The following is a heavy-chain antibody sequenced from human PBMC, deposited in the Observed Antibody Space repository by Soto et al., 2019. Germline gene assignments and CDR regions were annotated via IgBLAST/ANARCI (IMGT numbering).Heavy chain of an antibody. CDR2: INAGNGNT. D-gene: IGHD4-4*01. CDR3: ASSYSNYALIVYYYYGMDV. V-gene: IGHV1-3*01. J-gene: IGHJ6*02. CDR1: GYTFTSYA. Sequence: QVQLVQSGAEVKKPGASVKVSFKASGYTFTSYAMHWVRQAPGQRLEWMGWINAGNGNTKYSQKFQGRVTITRDTSASTAYMELSSLRSEDTAVYYCASSYSNYALIVYYYYGMDVWGQGPTVTVSS.